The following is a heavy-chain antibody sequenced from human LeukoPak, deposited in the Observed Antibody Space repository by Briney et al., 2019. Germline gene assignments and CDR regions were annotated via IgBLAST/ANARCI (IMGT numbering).Heavy chain of an antibody. CDR1: GGSISSASYY. CDR3: ARISCSGGSCYWGRGYFDY. CDR2: IYTSGNT. V-gene: IGHV4-61*09. J-gene: IGHJ4*02. D-gene: IGHD2-15*01. Sequence: PSETLSLTCTVSGGSISSASYYWSWLRQPAGKGLEWIGHIYTSGNTNYNPSLKSRVTISVDTSKNQFSLKLTSVTAADTAVYYCARISCSGGSCYWGRGYFDYWGQGTLVTVSS.